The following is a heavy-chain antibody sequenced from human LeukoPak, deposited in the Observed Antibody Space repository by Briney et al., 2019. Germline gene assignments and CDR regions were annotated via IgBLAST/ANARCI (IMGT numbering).Heavy chain of an antibody. Sequence: SSETLSLTCTVSGGSISSHYWSWIRQPPGKGLEWIGYIYYSGSTYYNPSLKSRVTMSVDTSKNHFSLKLSSVTAAGTAVYYCASYGGNSVGNWFDPWGQGTLVTVSS. D-gene: IGHD4-23*01. CDR1: GGSISSHY. CDR2: IYYSGST. V-gene: IGHV4-59*11. CDR3: ASYGGNSVGNWFDP. J-gene: IGHJ5*02.